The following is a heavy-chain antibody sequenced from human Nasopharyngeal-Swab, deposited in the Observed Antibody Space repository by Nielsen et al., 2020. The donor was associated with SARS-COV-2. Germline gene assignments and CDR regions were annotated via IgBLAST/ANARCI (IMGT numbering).Heavy chain of an antibody. J-gene: IGHJ4*02. CDR1: GLTFSNYA. CDR2: IIASGDST. D-gene: IGHD4-17*01. CDR3: AKLRRVTTDYFDF. Sequence: GGSLRLSCAASGLTFSNYAMSWVRQAPGKGLEWITSIIASGDSTYYAASVKGRFTISRDNSKSTLHLQMNSLRAEDTAVYYCAKLRRVTTDYFDFWGQGTLVTVSS. V-gene: IGHV3-23*01.